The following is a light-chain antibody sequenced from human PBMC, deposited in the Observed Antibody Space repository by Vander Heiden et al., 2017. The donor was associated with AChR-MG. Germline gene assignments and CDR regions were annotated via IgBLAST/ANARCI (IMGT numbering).Light chain of an antibody. V-gene: IGLV2-14*03. Sequence: QSALTQPASVSGSPGQSITISCTGTSSDVGGYNYGSWYQQHPAKAPKPMSYDVSNRPSGVSNRFSGSKSGNTASLTISGLQAEDEADYYCSSYTSSRTRVFGGGTKLTVL. CDR1: SSDVGGYNY. J-gene: IGLJ3*02. CDR3: SSYTSSRTRV. CDR2: DVS.